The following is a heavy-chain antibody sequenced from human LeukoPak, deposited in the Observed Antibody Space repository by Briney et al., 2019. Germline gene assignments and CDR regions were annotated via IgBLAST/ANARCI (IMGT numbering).Heavy chain of an antibody. CDR2: IYYSGST. J-gene: IGHJ4*02. Sequence: SETLSLTCTVSGGSISSSSYYWGWLRQPPGTGLEWIGSIYYSGSTYYNPSLKSRVTISVDTSKNQFSLKLSSMTAADTAVYYCARIRGYLYYFDYWGQGTLVTVSS. D-gene: IGHD5-18*01. CDR3: ARIRGYLYYFDY. CDR1: GGSISSSSYY. V-gene: IGHV4-39*01.